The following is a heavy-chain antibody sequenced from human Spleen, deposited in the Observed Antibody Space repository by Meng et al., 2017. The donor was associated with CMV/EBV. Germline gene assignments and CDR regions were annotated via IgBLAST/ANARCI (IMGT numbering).Heavy chain of an antibody. Sequence: GGSLRLSCAASGFTFSSHWMTWVRQAPGKGLEWVANINQDGSQKNYVDSVKGRFTISRDNAKNTLYLQMNSLRAEDTAVYYCAKESSGWQLIDYWGQGTLVTVSS. CDR1: GFTFSSHW. CDR3: AKESSGWQLIDY. J-gene: IGHJ4*02. V-gene: IGHV3-7*03. D-gene: IGHD6-19*01. CDR2: INQDGSQK.